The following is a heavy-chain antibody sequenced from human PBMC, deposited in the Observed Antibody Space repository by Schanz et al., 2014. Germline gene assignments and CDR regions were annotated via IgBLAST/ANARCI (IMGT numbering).Heavy chain of an antibody. D-gene: IGHD4-17*01. J-gene: IGHJ6*04. CDR3: ARDRGHGDLPGDI. CDR2: ISYSGVT. Sequence: QVQLQESGPGLVKPSQTLSLTCTVSGDSISSGGYYWSWIRQHPGKGLEWIGYISYSGVTYYNPSLKSRVTISMHTSKNQFSLNLSSATAADTAVYYCARDRGHGDLPGDIWGKGTTVTVSS. V-gene: IGHV4-31*03. CDR1: GDSISSGGYY.